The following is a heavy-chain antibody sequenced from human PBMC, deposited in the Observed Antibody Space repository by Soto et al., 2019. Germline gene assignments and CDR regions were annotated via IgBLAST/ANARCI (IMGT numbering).Heavy chain of an antibody. CDR2: ISRNGDT. V-gene: IGHV3-53*02. Sequence: EVQLVATGGGLIQPGGSLRLSCAASGFRVGSNYMTWVRQSPGRGLEWVSLISRNGDTDYADSVKGRVSISRDNFKNTLYLQMNNLRAEDTAVYHCARKSDSSPVPEADGVWGRGTLVTVSS. J-gene: IGHJ4*02. CDR1: GFRVGSNY. CDR3: ARKSDSSPVPEADGV. D-gene: IGHD2-8*01.